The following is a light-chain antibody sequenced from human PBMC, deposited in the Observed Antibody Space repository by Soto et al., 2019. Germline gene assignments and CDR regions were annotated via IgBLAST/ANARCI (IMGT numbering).Light chain of an antibody. V-gene: IGLV2-14*01. CDR2: EVS. Sequence: SVLTQPASVSGSPGQSITISCTGTSGDVGGYNYVSWYQQHPGKAPKLMIYEVSNRPSGVSNRFSGSKSGNTASLTISGLQAEDEADYYCSSYTITSALYVFGPGTKVTVL. J-gene: IGLJ1*01. CDR3: SSYTITSALYV. CDR1: SGDVGGYNY.